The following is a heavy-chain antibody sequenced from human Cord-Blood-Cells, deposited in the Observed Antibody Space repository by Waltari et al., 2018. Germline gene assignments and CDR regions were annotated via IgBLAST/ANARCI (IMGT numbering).Heavy chain of an antibody. CDR3: ARTRGYGSGSYYFDY. J-gene: IGHJ4*02. D-gene: IGHD3-10*01. Sequence: VQLQQWGAGLLKPSETLSLTCAVHGGSFSGYYWSWLRQPPGKGLEWIGEINHSGSTNYNPSLKSRVTISVDTSKNQFSLKLSSVTAADTAVYYCARTRGYGSGSYYFDYWGQGTLVTVSS. V-gene: IGHV4-34*01. CDR1: GGSFSGYY. CDR2: INHSGST.